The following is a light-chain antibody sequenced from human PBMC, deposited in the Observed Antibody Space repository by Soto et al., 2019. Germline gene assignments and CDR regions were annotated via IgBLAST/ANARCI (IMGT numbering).Light chain of an antibody. Sequence: DIQMTQSPSSLSASVGDTITITCRARQSIGHFLNWYQLKPGKVPKLLIYGASTLNTGVPSRFSGSGSGTDFTLTISSLQSEDFAVYYCHEYNTWPWTFGQGTKVEIK. CDR2: GAS. V-gene: IGKV1-39*01. CDR3: HEYNTWPWT. CDR1: QSIGHF. J-gene: IGKJ1*01.